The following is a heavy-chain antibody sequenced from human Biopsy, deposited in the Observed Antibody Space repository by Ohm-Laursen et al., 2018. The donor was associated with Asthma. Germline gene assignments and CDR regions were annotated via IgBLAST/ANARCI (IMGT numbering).Heavy chain of an antibody. CDR3: AREVSTVDYGYYYFAMDV. J-gene: IGHJ6*02. V-gene: IGHV1-18*01. CDR1: GYTFNSAG. CDR2: ISVYNGNT. D-gene: IGHD4-17*01. Sequence: SVKVSCKTSGYTFNSAGITWERQAPAQGLEWMGWISVYNGNTKVAQKLQDRVTMITDTSTSTAYMELSSLRSEDSAVYYCAREVSTVDYGYYYFAMDVWGQGTTVTFSS.